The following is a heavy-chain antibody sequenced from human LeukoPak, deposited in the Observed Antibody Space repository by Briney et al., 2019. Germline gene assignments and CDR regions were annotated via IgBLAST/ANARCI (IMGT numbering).Heavy chain of an antibody. CDR1: GFPFSNAW. Sequence: GGSLRLSCAASGFPFSNAWMSWVRHAPGNGLEWFSRIKSKTDGGSTDYAAPVKGRFTISRVDSKNTLYLQMNNLKTEVTAVNYCTTGLGEPGSLYFDYCGQGTLVTVSS. CDR3: TTGLGEPGSLYFDY. V-gene: IGHV3-15*01. J-gene: IGHJ4*02. D-gene: IGHD3-16*01. CDR2: IKSKTDGGST.